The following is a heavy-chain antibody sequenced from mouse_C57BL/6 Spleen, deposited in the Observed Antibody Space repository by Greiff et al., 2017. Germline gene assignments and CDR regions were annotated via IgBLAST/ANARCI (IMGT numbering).Heavy chain of an antibody. D-gene: IGHD2-3*01. V-gene: IGHV14-4*01. J-gene: IGHJ2*01. CDR3: TRIYDGYSLGY. CDR1: GFNIKDDY. Sequence: VQLQQSGAELVRPGASVKLSCTASGFNIKDDYMHWVKQRPEQGLEWIGWIDPENGDTEYASKFQGKATITADTSSNTAYLQLSSLTSEDTAVYYCTRIYDGYSLGYWGQGTTLTLSS. CDR2: IDPENGDT.